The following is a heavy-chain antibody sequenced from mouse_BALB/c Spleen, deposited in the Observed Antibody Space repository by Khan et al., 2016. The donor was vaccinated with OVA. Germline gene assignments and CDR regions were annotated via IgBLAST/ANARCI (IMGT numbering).Heavy chain of an antibody. D-gene: IGHD4-1*01. J-gene: IGHJ2*01. CDR2: INTYTGEP. CDR1: GYTFTNYG. V-gene: IGHV9-3-1*01. CDR3: ASLTGTDY. Sequence: QIQLVQSGPELKKPGETVKISCKASGYTFTNYGMNWVKQAPGKGLKWMGWINTYTGEPTSADDFKGRFAFSLETSASTAYLQINNLKNEDTATYYCASLTGTDYWGQGTTLTVSS.